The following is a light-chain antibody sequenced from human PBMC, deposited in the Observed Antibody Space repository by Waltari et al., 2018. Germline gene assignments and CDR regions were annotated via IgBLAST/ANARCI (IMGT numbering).Light chain of an antibody. CDR2: DTA. CDR1: QNIGGAY. CDR3: QQYANSPLT. V-gene: IGKV3D-20*01. J-gene: IGKJ4*01. Sequence: EIVLTQSPATLSLSPGERATLSRGASQNIGGAYLAWYQQKPGLAPRLLIYDTAIRAAGVPDRFSGSGSGTDFTLTISRLDPEDFALYFCQQYANSPLTLGGGTKVEF.